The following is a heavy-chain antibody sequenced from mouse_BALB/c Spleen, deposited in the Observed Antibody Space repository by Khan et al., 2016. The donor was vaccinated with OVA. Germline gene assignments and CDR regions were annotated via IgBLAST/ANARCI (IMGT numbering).Heavy chain of an antibody. CDR2: ISYSGNT. Sequence: EVELVESGPGLVKPSQSLSLTCTVTGYSINTDYAWNWIRQFPGNKLEWMGYISYSGNTKYNPSLKSRISITRDTSKNQFFLQLKSVTTEDTARYYCAIVYGGDCDYWGQGTTRTVSS. CDR1: GYSINTDYA. CDR3: AIVYGGDCDY. J-gene: IGHJ2*01. V-gene: IGHV3-2*02. D-gene: IGHD1-1*01.